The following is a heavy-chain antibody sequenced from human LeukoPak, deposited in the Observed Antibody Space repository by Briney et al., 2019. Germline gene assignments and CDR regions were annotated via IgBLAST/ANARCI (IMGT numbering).Heavy chain of an antibody. CDR2: ISGSGGIT. CDR1: GFILSNHW. V-gene: IGHV3-23*01. CDR3: AKVSGRIQIWPQPFGDGMDV. D-gene: IGHD3-10*01. Sequence: GGSLRLSCAASGFILSNHWMTWVRQAPGKGLECVSAISGSGGITYYADSVKGRFTISRDNSKNMLYLQMNSLRAEDTAVYYCAKVSGRIQIWPQPFGDGMDVWGQGTTVTVSS. J-gene: IGHJ6*02.